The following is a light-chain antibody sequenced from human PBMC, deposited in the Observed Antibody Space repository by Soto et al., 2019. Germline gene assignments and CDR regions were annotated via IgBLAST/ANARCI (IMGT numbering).Light chain of an antibody. CDR3: QSYDTSLGGYYV. Sequence: QSVLTQPPSVSGAPGQRVTISCTGSSSSIGAGFDVHWFQHFPGTAPKLLIYGTTNRPSGVPDRFSGSKSGASASLAITGLQAEDEADYYCQSYDTSLGGYYVFGTGTKLTAL. CDR2: GTT. J-gene: IGLJ1*01. V-gene: IGLV1-40*01. CDR1: SSSIGAGFD.